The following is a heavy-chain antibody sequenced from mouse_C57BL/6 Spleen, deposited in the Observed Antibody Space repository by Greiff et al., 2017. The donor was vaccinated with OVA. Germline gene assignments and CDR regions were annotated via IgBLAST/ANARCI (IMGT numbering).Heavy chain of an antibody. V-gene: IGHV1-64*01. CDR3: ALYYGSDWYFDV. D-gene: IGHD1-1*01. Sequence: QVQLQQPGAELVKPGASVKLSCKASGYTFTSYRMHWVKQRPGQGLEWIGMIHPNSGSTNYNEKFKSKATLTVDKSSSTAYMQLSSLTSEDSAVYYCALYYGSDWYFDVWGTGTTVTVSS. CDR2: IHPNSGST. CDR1: GYTFTSYR. J-gene: IGHJ1*03.